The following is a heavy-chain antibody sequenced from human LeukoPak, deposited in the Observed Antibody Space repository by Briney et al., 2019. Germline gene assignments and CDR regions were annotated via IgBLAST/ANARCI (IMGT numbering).Heavy chain of an antibody. J-gene: IGHJ6*02. CDR1: GFTFSTYA. CDR2: IWYDGTNK. CDR3: ARGFAGIAVAGTYYAMDV. D-gene: IGHD6-19*01. V-gene: IGHV3-33*01. Sequence: GTSLRLSCAASGFTFSTYAMHWVRQAPGKGLEWVAVIWYDGTNKYYADSVKGRFTISRDNSKNTLYLQVNSLRAADTALYYCARGFAGIAVAGTYYAMDVWGQGTTVTVSS.